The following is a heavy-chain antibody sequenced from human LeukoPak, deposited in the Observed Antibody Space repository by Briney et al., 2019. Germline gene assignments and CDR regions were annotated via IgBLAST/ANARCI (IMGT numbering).Heavy chain of an antibody. CDR1: GYTFTSYG. D-gene: IGHD3-3*01. CDR2: ISAYNGNT. J-gene: IGHJ4*02. CDR3: ARTDFWSGYYTGICDY. Sequence: ASVKVSCKASGYTFTSYGISWVRQAPGQGLEWVGWISAYNGNTNYAQKLQGRVIMTTDTSTSTAYMELRSLRSDDTAVYYCARTDFWSGYYTGICDYWGQGTLVTVSS. V-gene: IGHV1-18*01.